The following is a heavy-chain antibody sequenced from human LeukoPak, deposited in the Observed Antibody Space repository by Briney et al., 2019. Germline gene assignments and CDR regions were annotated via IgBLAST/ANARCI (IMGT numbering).Heavy chain of an antibody. D-gene: IGHD3-10*01. V-gene: IGHV3-66*01. Sequence: PGGSLRLSCAASGFTVSSNYMSWVRQSPGKGLGWVSVIYSGGSTYYADSVKGRFTISRDNSKNTLYLQMNSLRAEDTAVYYCAKYFASGSYYRLPHWGQGTLVTVSS. CDR2: IYSGGST. J-gene: IGHJ1*01. CDR3: AKYFASGSYYRLPH. CDR1: GFTVSSNY.